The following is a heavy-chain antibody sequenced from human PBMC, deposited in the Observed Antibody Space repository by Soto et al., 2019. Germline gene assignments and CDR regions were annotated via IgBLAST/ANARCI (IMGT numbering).Heavy chain of an antibody. D-gene: IGHD3-3*01. Sequence: QLQLVESGGDLVKPGGSLRLSCAASGFTFSDSHMSWIRQAPGKGLEWISYISSSSSDTNYADSVKGRFTISRDNAKNLLYLQMNSLRAEDTAVYYCGRDGSQDVWSGYYSRFDPWGQGTLVTVSS. CDR1: GFTFSDSH. J-gene: IGHJ5*02. V-gene: IGHV3-11*06. CDR2: ISSSSSDT. CDR3: GRDGSQDVWSGYYSRFDP.